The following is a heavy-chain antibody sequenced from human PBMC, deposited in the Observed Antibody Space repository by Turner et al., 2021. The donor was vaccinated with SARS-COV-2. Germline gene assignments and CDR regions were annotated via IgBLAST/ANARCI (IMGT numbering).Heavy chain of an antibody. V-gene: IGHV3-66*01. J-gene: IGHJ4*02. D-gene: IGHD1-26*01. CDR2: IDRGGST. Sequence: EVQLVESGGGLVQPGGSLRLYCAASGFTVSSNYMSGGSQAPGKGQERVSAIDRGGSTYYAESVKGRCTNSRDNPKNTLYLQMNSRRAEDTAGYYCARCGVGATYYFDYGGQGTLVTVSS. CDR3: ARCGVGATYYFDY. CDR1: GFTVSSNY.